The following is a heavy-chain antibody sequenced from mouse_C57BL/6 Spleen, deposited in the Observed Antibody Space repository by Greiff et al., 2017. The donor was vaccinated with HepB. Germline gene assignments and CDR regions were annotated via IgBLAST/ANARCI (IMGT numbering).Heavy chain of an antibody. CDR2: IDPEDGET. D-gene: IGHD2-1*01. J-gene: IGHJ1*03. CDR3: ASPASTLPYWYFDV. Sequence: EVKLMESGAELVKPGASVKLSCTASGFNIKDYYMHWVKQRTEQGLEWIGRIDPEDGETKYAPKFQGKATITADTSSNTAYLQLSSLTSEDTAVYYCASPASTLPYWYFDVWGTGTTVTVSS. V-gene: IGHV14-2*01. CDR1: GFNIKDYY.